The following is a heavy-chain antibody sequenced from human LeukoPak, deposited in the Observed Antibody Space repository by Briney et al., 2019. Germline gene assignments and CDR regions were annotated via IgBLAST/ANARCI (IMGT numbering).Heavy chain of an antibody. CDR1: GYTFNKFG. Sequence: ASVNVSCKASGYTFNKFGLNWARQAPGQGLEWMGWISAYNGNTNYVQKFQGRVTMTTDTSTNTVYMELRSLRFDDTAVYYCARGATQLGYFGSGSYLPNFDYWGQGTLVTVSS. D-gene: IGHD3-10*01. CDR2: ISAYNGNT. CDR3: ARGATQLGYFGSGSYLPNFDY. J-gene: IGHJ4*02. V-gene: IGHV1-18*01.